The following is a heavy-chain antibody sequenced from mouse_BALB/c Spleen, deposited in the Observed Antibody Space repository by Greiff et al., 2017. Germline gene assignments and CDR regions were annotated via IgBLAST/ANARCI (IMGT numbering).Heavy chain of an antibody. CDR2: INPNNGGT. CDR1: GYTFTDYN. Sequence: EVQVVESGPELVKPGASVKIPCKASGYTFTDYNMDWVKQSHGKSLEWIGDINPNNGGTIYNQKFKGKATLTVDKSSSTAYMELRSLTSEDTAVYYCARFPRYGGGMDYWGQGTSVTVSS. CDR3: ARFPRYGGGMDY. V-gene: IGHV1-18*01. D-gene: IGHD2-10*02. J-gene: IGHJ4*01.